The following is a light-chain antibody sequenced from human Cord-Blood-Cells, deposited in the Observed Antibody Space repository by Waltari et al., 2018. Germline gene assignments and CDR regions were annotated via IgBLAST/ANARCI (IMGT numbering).Light chain of an antibody. CDR1: PSVLYSSNNKNY. CDR3: QQYYSTLIT. CDR2: WAS. V-gene: IGKV4-1*01. Sequence: DIVMTQSPDSLAVSLGERATINCKSSPSVLYSSNNKNYLAWYQQKPGQPPKLLIYWASNRESGVPDRFSGSGSGTDFTLTISSLQAEGVAVYYCQQYYSTLITFGQGTRLEIK. J-gene: IGKJ5*01.